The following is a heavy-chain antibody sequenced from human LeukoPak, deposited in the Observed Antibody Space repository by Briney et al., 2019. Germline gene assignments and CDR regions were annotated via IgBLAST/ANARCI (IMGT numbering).Heavy chain of an antibody. CDR3: ARVSGNGWYPAGAFDI. D-gene: IGHD6-19*01. CDR1: GDSVSGNSVA. J-gene: IGHJ3*02. V-gene: IGHV6-1*01. CDR2: TYYEAEWFD. Sequence: PSQTLSLTCAISGDSVSGNSVAWTWISQSPSRGLESLGRTYYEAEWFDDYALSVKSRITINPDTYQNIFSLHQNAVSPEDTAGYYCARVSGNGWYPAGAFDIWGQGTMVAVSS.